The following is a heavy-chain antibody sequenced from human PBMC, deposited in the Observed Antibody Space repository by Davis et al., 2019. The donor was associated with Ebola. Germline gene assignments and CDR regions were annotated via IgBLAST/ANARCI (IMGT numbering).Heavy chain of an antibody. D-gene: IGHD4-17*01. V-gene: IGHV4-59*08. CDR3: ARLTRLSMTTVKTGWFDP. Sequence: SETLSLTCAVYGGSFSGYYWSWIRQPPGKGLEWIGYIYYSGSTNYNPSLKSRVTISVDTSKNQFSLKLSSVTAADTAVYYCARLTRLSMTTVKTGWFDPWGQGTLVTVSS. CDR2: IYYSGST. CDR1: GGSFSGYY. J-gene: IGHJ5*02.